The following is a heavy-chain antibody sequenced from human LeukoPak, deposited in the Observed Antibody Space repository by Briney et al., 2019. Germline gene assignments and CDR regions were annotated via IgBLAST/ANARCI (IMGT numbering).Heavy chain of an antibody. Sequence: GGSLRLSCAASGFSFSSYSMNWVRQAPGKGLEWVSYITSSSSTMYYADAVKGRFAISRDNTKNSLYLQMNSLRAEDTAVYYCARKSGSSGYPFDYWGQGTLVTVSS. J-gene: IGHJ4*02. CDR2: ITSSSSTM. CDR3: ARKSGSSGYPFDY. D-gene: IGHD3-22*01. V-gene: IGHV3-48*01. CDR1: GFSFSSYS.